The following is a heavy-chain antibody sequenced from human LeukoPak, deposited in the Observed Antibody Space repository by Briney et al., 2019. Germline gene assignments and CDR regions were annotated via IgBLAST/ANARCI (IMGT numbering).Heavy chain of an antibody. V-gene: IGHV1-46*01. Sequence: GASVKVSCKASGYTFTSYYMHWVRQAPGQGLEWMGIINPSGGSTSYAQKFQGRVTMTRDMSTSTVYMELSSLRSEDTAVYYCARGLGNSPPYYYYYYMDVWGKGTTVTVSS. D-gene: IGHD4-23*01. J-gene: IGHJ6*03. CDR3: ARGLGNSPPYYYYYYMDV. CDR1: GYTFTSYY. CDR2: INPSGGST.